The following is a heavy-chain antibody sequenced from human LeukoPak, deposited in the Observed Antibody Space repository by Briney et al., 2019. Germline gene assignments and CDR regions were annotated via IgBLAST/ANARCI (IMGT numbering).Heavy chain of an antibody. V-gene: IGHV1-2*02. CDR1: GYTFSGHY. CDR3: ARFEDYGGNRDVFDI. D-gene: IGHD4-23*01. CDR2: INPNSGGT. Sequence: APVKVSCKASGYTFSGHYMHWVRQAPGQGLEWMGWINPNSGGTNYAQGFQGRVTMTRDTSISTAYMELSRLRSDDTAVYYCARFEDYGGNRDVFDIWGQGTMVTVSS. J-gene: IGHJ3*02.